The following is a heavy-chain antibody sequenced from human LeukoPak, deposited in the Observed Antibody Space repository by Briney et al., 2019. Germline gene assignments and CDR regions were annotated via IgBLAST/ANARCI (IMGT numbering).Heavy chain of an antibody. Sequence: ASVKVSCKASGYTFSDYGISWVRQAPGQGLQWMGWVSAYNVNTNYEQRLQGRVTMTTDTSTSTAYMELRSLRSDDTAVYYCARTRITISSLDPWGQGTLVTVSS. CDR1: GYTFSDYG. V-gene: IGHV1-18*01. D-gene: IGHD3-9*01. CDR2: VSAYNVNT. CDR3: ARTRITISSLDP. J-gene: IGHJ5*02.